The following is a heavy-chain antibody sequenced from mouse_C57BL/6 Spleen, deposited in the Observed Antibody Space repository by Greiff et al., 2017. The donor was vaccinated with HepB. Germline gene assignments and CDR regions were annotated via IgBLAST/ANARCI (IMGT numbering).Heavy chain of an antibody. Sequence: QVQLQQPGAELVRPGSSVKLSCKASGYTFTSYWMHWVKQRPIQGLEWIGNIDPSDSETHYNQNFKDKATLTVDKSSSTAYMQLSSLTSEDSAVYYCARFYLYAMDYWGQGTSVTVSS. V-gene: IGHV1-52*01. J-gene: IGHJ4*01. D-gene: IGHD5-5*01. CDR1: GYTFTSYW. CDR2: IDPSDSET. CDR3: ARFYLYAMDY.